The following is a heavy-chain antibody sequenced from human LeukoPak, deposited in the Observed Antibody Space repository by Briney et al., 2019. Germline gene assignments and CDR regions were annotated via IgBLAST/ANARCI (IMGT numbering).Heavy chain of an antibody. CDR1: GGSFSGYY. V-gene: IGHV4-34*01. CDR2: INHSGGT. J-gene: IGHJ4*02. CDR3: ARGDYAPFDY. D-gene: IGHD4-17*01. Sequence: PSETLSLTCAVYGGSFSGYYWSWIRQPPGKGLEWIGEINHSGGTNYNPSLKSRVTISVDTSKNQFSLKLSSVTAADTAVYYCARGDYAPFDYWGQGTLSPSPQ.